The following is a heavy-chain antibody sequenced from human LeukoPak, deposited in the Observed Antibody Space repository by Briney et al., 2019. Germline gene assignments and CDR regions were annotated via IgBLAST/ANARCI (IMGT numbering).Heavy chain of an antibody. V-gene: IGHV4-61*01. CDR1: GGSVSSTTYY. Sequence: SETLSLTCTVSGGSVSSTTYYWSWIRQPPGKGLEWIGYIYYSGSTNYNPSLKSRVTISVDTSKNQFSLKLSSVTAADTAVYYCAREREYSSGWYNFDYWGQGTLVTVSS. D-gene: IGHD6-19*01. CDR3: AREREYSSGWYNFDY. J-gene: IGHJ4*02. CDR2: IYYSGST.